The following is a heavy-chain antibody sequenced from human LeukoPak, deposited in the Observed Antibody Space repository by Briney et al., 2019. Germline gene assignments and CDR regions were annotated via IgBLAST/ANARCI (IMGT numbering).Heavy chain of an antibody. J-gene: IGHJ5*02. CDR1: VFTFSTYW. Sequence: TGGSLRLSCAASVFTFSTYWMHWVRQVPGTGLVWVSRTNEDGSITDYADSVKGRFTISRDNSKDTLYLQMNSLRAEDTAVYYCGRDVGGRGGAWGQGILVTVSP. V-gene: IGHV3-74*01. CDR2: TNEDGSIT. CDR3: GRDVGGRGGA. D-gene: IGHD1-26*01.